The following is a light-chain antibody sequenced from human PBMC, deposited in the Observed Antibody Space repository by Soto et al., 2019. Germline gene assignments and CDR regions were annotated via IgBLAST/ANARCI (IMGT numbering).Light chain of an antibody. CDR3: CSYAGSSTPYV. CDR1: SSVVGSYNL. J-gene: IGLJ1*01. CDR2: EVS. V-gene: IGLV2-23*02. Sequence: QSALTQPASVSGSPGQSITISCTGTSSVVGSYNLVSWYQQHPGKAPKLMIYEVSKRPSGVSNRFSGSKSGNTASLTISGLQAEDEADYYCCSYAGSSTPYVFGTGTKVTV.